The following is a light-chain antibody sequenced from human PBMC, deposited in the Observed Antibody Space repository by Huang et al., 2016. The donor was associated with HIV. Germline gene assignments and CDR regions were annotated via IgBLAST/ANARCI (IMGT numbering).Light chain of an antibody. CDR3: QQYYASPQT. Sequence: DIVMAQSPGSLAVSLGERATLTCRSSQSVFSTSINKDYLAWFQQKPGQPPKLLLFLSSTREVGVPDRFSGSGSGTHFTLTIGSLEADDAAIYYCQQYYASPQTFGQGTRV. CDR2: LSS. V-gene: IGKV4-1*01. CDR1: QSVFSTSINKDY. J-gene: IGKJ1*01.